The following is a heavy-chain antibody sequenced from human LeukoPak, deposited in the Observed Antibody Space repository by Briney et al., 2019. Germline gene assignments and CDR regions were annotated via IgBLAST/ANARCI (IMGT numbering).Heavy chain of an antibody. CDR2: ALYDGETK. CDR3: ARERATLDYYYYMDV. V-gene: IGHV3-30*04. D-gene: IGHD5-12*01. Sequence: GGSLRLSCAASGFTFRSYSLHWVRQAPGKGLEWVAVALYDGETKYYADSVKGRFTISRDNAKNSLYLQMNSLRAEDTALYYCARERATLDYYYYMDVWGKGTTVTVSS. CDR1: GFTFRSYS. J-gene: IGHJ6*03.